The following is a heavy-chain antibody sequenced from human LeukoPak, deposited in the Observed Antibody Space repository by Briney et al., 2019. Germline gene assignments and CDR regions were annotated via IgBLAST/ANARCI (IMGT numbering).Heavy chain of an antibody. CDR2: ISAYNGNT. Sequence: ASVKVSCKASGYTFTSYGISWVRQAPGQGLERMGWISAYNGNTNYAQKLQGRVTMTTDTSTSTAYMELRSLRSDDTAVYYCARVGFYDYVWGSYRTVDYWGQGTLVTVSS. D-gene: IGHD3-16*02. CDR1: GYTFTSYG. V-gene: IGHV1-18*04. J-gene: IGHJ4*02. CDR3: ARVGFYDYVWGSYRTVDY.